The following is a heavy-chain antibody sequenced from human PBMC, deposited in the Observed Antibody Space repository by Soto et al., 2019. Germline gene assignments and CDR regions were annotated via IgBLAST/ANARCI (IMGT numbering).Heavy chain of an antibody. V-gene: IGHV4-30-2*01. D-gene: IGHD1-26*01. J-gene: IGHJ5*02. CDR2: IYESGRT. CDR1: GASISTGGYS. CDR3: ARGDRYSGSFSDYFAP. Sequence: SETLSLTCIVSGASISTGGYSWSWIRQPPGKGPEWIGYIYESGRTYYKPSLKSRASISMDKSRNQFSVRLTSVTAANTAVYFCARGDRYSGSFSDYFAPWGQGTLVTVSS.